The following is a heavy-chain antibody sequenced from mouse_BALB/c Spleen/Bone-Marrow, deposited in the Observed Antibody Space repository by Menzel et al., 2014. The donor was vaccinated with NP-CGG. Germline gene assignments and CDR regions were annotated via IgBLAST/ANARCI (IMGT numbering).Heavy chain of an antibody. V-gene: IGHV5-6-4*01. CDR1: GFTFXSYT. J-gene: IGHJ4*01. CDR2: ISSGGSYT. Sequence: EVNVVESGGGLVKPGGSLKLSCAASGFTFXSYTMSWVRQTPEKRLEWVATISSGGSYTYYPDSVKGRFTISRDNAKNTLYLQMSSLKSEDTAMYYCTRDAMDYWGQGTSVTVSS. CDR3: TRDAMDY.